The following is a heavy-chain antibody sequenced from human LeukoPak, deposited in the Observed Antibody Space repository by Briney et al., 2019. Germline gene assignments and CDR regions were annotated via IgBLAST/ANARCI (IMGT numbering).Heavy chain of an antibody. Sequence: GGSLRLSCAASGFTLSSFWMHWVRQAPGKGLVWVSRINSDGSSTSYADSVKGRFTISRDNAKNTLYLQMNSLRAEDTAVYYCATWDGDYDSFFDYWGQGTLVTVSS. V-gene: IGHV3-74*01. CDR3: ATWDGDYDSFFDY. D-gene: IGHD4-17*01. CDR1: GFTLSSFW. CDR2: INSDGSST. J-gene: IGHJ4*02.